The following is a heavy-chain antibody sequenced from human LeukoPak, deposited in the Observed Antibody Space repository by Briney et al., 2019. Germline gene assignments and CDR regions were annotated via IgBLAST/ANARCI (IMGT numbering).Heavy chain of an antibody. CDR2: ISYDGSNK. CDR3: ARDTAQWVWMVRGVTNYGMDV. Sequence: SLRLSCAASGFTFSSYAMHWVRQAPGKGLEWVAVISYDGSNKYYADSMKGRFTISGDNSKNTLYLQMNSLRAEDTAVYYCARDTAQWVWMVRGVTNYGMDVWGQGTTVTVSS. J-gene: IGHJ6*02. CDR1: GFTFSSYA. D-gene: IGHD3-10*01. V-gene: IGHV3-30-3*01.